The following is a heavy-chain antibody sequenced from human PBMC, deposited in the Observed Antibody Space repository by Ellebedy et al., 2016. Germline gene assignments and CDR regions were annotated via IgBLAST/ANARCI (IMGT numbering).Heavy chain of an antibody. CDR2: INAGNGNT. CDR3: ARGPSGSYYGY. J-gene: IGHJ4*02. D-gene: IGHD1-26*01. V-gene: IGHV1-3*01. Sequence: ASVKVSCKASGYTFTSYAMHWVRQAPGQRLEWMGWINAGNGNTKYSQKFQGRATITRDTSACTAYMELSSLRSEDTAVYYCARGPSGSYYGYWGQGTLVTVSS. CDR1: GYTFTSYA.